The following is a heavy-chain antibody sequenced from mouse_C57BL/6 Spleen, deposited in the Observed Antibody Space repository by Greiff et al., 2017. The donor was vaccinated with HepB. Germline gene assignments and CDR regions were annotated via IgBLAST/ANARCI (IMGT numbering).Heavy chain of an antibody. CDR2: IDPENGDT. CDR3: SGGSSGY. J-gene: IGHJ2*01. Sequence: EVQLQQSGAELVRPGASVKLSCTASGFNIKDDYMHWVKQRPEQGLEWIGWIDPENGDTEYASKFQGKATITADTSSNTAYLQLSSLTSEDTAVYYCSGGSSGYWGQGTTLTVSS. CDR1: GFNIKDDY. D-gene: IGHD1-1*01. V-gene: IGHV14-4*01.